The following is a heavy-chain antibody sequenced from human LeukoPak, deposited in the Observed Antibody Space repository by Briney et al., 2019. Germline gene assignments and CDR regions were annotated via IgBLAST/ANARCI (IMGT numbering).Heavy chain of an antibody. CDR3: AASSGVTLGRF. D-gene: IGHD3-16*01. CDR1: GGSISSGAFY. J-gene: IGHJ4*02. V-gene: IGHV4-31*03. Sequence: SETLSLTCTVSGGSISSGAFYNNWIRQRPGKGLEWIGYIYYTGITSYNPSLKSRATMSVDTFMNQVPLKLSSLTAADTAVYYCAASSGVTLGRFWGQGTLVTVSS. CDR2: IYYTGIT.